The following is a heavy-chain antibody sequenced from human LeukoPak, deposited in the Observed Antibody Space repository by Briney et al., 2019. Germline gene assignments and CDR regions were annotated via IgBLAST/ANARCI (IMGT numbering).Heavy chain of an antibody. Sequence: GGSLRLSCAASGFTFSSYAMGWVRQAPGKGLEWVSAISGSGGSTYYADSVKGRFTISRDNSKNTLYLQMNSLRAEDTAVYYCAKDLLYYDIAPFDYWGQGTLVTVSS. J-gene: IGHJ4*02. CDR1: GFTFSSYA. D-gene: IGHD3-9*01. CDR2: ISGSGGST. CDR3: AKDLLYYDIAPFDY. V-gene: IGHV3-23*01.